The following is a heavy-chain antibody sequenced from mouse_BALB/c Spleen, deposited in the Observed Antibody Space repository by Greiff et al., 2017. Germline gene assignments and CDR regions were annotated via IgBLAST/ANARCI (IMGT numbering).Heavy chain of an antibody. CDR1: GFNIKDYY. CDR2: IDPENGDT. J-gene: IGHJ4*01. V-gene: IGHV14-4*02. D-gene: IGHD1-2*01. CDR3: NVPTTAGAMDY. Sequence: VQLQQSGAELVRSGASVKLSCTASGFNIKDYYMHWVKQRPEQGLEWIGWIDPENGDTEYAPKFQGKATMTADTSSNTAYLQLSSLTSEDTAVYYCNVPTTAGAMDYWGQGTSVTVSS.